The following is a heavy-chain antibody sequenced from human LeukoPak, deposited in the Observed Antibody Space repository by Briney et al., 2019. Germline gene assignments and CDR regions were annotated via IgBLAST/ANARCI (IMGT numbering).Heavy chain of an antibody. Sequence: GASVKVSCKASGGTFSSYAISWVRQAPGQGLEWMGGIIPIFGTANYAQKFQGRVTITADKSTSTAYMELSSLRSEDTAVYYCARDRDPVGYSSGWSGFYFDYWGQGTLVTVSS. CDR1: GGTFSSYA. CDR3: ARDRDPVGYSSGWSGFYFDY. V-gene: IGHV1-69*06. CDR2: IIPIFGTA. D-gene: IGHD6-19*01. J-gene: IGHJ4*02.